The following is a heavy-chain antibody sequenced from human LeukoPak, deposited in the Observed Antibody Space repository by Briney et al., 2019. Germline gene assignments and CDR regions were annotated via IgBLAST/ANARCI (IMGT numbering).Heavy chain of an antibody. CDR2: IKQDGSEK. V-gene: IGHV3-7*03. J-gene: IGHJ4*02. CDR3: AKVGRGRLAVTGLDS. D-gene: IGHD2-21*02. Sequence: GGSLRLSCAASGFTFSSYWMSWVRQAPGKGLEWVANIKQDGSEKYYVDSVKGRFTISRDNSKNTLYLQMNSLRAEDTAVYFCAKVGRGRLAVTGLDSWGQGTLVTVSS. CDR1: GFTFSSYW.